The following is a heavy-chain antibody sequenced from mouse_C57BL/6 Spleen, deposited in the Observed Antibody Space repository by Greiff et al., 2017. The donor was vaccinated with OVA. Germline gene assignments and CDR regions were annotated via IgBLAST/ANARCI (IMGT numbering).Heavy chain of an antibody. CDR3: ARAGLRRGDLDY. CDR1: GYAFSSYW. V-gene: IGHV1-80*01. CDR2: IYPGDGDT. D-gene: IGHD2-4*01. Sequence: QVQLQQSGAELVKPGASVKISCKASGYAFSSYWMNWVKQRPGKGLEWIGQIYPGDGDTNYNGKFKGKATLTADKSSSTAYMQLSSLTSEDSAVYFCARAGLRRGDLDYWGQGTTLTVSS. J-gene: IGHJ2*01.